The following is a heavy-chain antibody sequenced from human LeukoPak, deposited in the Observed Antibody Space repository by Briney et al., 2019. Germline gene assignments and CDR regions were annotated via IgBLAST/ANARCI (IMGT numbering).Heavy chain of an antibody. CDR2: IFGSGGSE. D-gene: IGHD6-19*01. CDR3: AKTTTGYSSGRYPGWPVDY. V-gene: IGHV3-23*01. J-gene: IGHJ4*02. Sequence: GGSLRLSCAASGFTFNSYSMYWVRQAPGKGLGWVSGIFGSGGSEHYADAVEGRFTIPGDNSKNTVYLQMNRLRAEDTAVYYCAKTTTGYSSGRYPGWPVDYWGQGALVTVSS. CDR1: GFTFNSYS.